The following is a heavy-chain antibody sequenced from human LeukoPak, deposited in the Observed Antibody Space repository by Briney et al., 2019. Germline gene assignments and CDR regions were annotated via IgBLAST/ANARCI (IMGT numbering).Heavy chain of an antibody. V-gene: IGHV4-59*01. D-gene: IGHD2-21*02. CDR2: IHYTGST. CDR3: ARTGGDCSSGLCYYAMDV. CDR1: GGSISGSH. J-gene: IGHJ6*02. Sequence: SETLSLTCLVSGGSISGSHWSWIRQPPGKGLEWIGYIHYTGSTDYNPSLRSRVTLSIDMSKNQFSLRLSSVTAADMAVYYCARTGGDCSSGLCYYAMDVWAKGPRSPSP.